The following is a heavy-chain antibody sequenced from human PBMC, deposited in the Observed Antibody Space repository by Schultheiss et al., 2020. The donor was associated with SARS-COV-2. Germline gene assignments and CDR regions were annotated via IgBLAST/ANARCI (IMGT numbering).Heavy chain of an antibody. V-gene: IGHV3-30*02. J-gene: IGHJ6*02. CDR3: AKGKGPYYDFWSGYYKHYYYGMDV. CDR1: GFTFSSFG. Sequence: GGSLRLSCAASGFTFSSFGMHWVRQAPGKGLEWVAFIWYDGSNKYYADPVKGRFTISRDNSKYTLYLQMNSLRAEDTAVYYCAKGKGPYYDFWSGYYKHYYYGMDVWGQGTTVTVSS. D-gene: IGHD3-3*01. CDR2: IWYDGSNK.